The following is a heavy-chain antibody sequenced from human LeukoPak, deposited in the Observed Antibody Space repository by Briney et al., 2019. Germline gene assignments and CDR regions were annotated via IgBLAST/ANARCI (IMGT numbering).Heavy chain of an antibody. Sequence: ASVKVSCKASGYTFTSYAMHWVRQAPGQRLEWMGWINAGNGNTKYAQKFQGRVTMTRDTSISTAYMELTRLRSDDTAVYYCARGGLRVMVYRLYYMDVWGKGTTVTVSS. CDR1: GYTFTSYA. CDR3: ARGGLRVMVYRLYYMDV. D-gene: IGHD2-8*01. V-gene: IGHV1-3*01. CDR2: INAGNGNT. J-gene: IGHJ6*03.